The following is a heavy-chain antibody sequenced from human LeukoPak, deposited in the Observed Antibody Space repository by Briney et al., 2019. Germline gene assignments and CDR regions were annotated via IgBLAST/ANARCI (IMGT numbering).Heavy chain of an antibody. CDR1: GYPFDTYW. Sequence: GESLKISCKGSGYPFDTYWIGWVRQTPGKGLEWMGIINPLDSDTRYSPSFQGQVTFSADKSIATAYLQWSSLAASDTAMYYCTRRIDYGDYDYWGQGTLVTVSS. J-gene: IGHJ4*02. CDR3: TRRIDYGDYDY. V-gene: IGHV5-51*01. D-gene: IGHD4-17*01. CDR2: INPLDSDT.